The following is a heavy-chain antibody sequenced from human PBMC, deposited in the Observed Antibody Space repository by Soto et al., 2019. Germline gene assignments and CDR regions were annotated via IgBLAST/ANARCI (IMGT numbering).Heavy chain of an antibody. V-gene: IGHV1-18*01. J-gene: IGHJ1*01. CDR2: IYPKEDRA. Sequence: ASVKVSCKTSGYIFKNYGISWVRQAPGQGLEWLGWIYPKEDRANIAQNFQGRVTLTTDTPTSTAYIELRSLRFEDSAVYFCARDIQYDTVHWG. CDR3: ARDIQYDTVH. D-gene: IGHD1-1*01. CDR1: GYIFKNYG.